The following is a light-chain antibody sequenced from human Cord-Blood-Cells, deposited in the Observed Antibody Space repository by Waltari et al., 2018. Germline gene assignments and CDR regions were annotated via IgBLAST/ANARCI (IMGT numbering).Light chain of an antibody. CDR1: SSDVGGYNY. V-gene: IGLV2-11*01. CDR3: CSYAGSYTWV. Sequence: SALTQPRPMYGSPGRSVTISCAGTSSDVGGYNYVSWYQQHPGKAPKLMIYDVSKRPSGVPDRFSGSKSGNTASLTISGLQAEDEADYYCCSYAGSYTWVFGGGTKLTVL. CDR2: DVS. J-gene: IGLJ3*02.